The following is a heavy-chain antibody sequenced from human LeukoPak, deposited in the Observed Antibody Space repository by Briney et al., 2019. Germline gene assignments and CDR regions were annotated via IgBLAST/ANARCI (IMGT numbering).Heavy chain of an antibody. V-gene: IGHV3-48*01. Sequence: GGSLRLSCAAPGFTFSSYSMDWVRQAPGKGLEWVSYISSSSSTIYYADSVKGRFTISRDNSKNTLYLQMNSLRAEDTAVYYCASATLLATFDYWGQGTLVAVSS. CDR3: ASATLLATFDY. J-gene: IGHJ4*02. CDR2: ISSSSSTI. D-gene: IGHD5-12*01. CDR1: GFTFSSYS.